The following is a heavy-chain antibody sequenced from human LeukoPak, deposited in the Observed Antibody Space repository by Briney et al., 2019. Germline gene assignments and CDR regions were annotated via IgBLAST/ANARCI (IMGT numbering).Heavy chain of an antibody. D-gene: IGHD1-7*01. CDR1: GFTFSTYA. CDR3: ARAHNWKYGSFDF. Sequence: PGGSLRLSCAASGFTFSTYAMNWVRQAPGKGLEWVSAISGSGGSTYCADSVKGRFTISRDNAKNSLYLQMNSLRAEDTAVYYCARAHNWKYGSFDFWGQGTLVTVSS. CDR2: ISGSGGST. V-gene: IGHV3-23*01. J-gene: IGHJ4*02.